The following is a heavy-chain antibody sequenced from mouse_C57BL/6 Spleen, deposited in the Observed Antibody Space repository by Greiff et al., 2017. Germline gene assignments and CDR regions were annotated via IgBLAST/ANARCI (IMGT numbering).Heavy chain of an antibody. J-gene: IGHJ3*01. D-gene: IGHD4-1*01. CDR3: ARSDNWDLAWFAY. V-gene: IGHV1-26*01. Sequence: EVQLQQSGPELVKPGASVKISCKASGYTFTDYYMNWVKQSHGKSLEWIGDINPNNGGTSYNQKFKGKATLTVDKSSSTAYMELRSLTSEDSAVYYCARSDNWDLAWFAYWGQGTLVTVSA. CDR1: GYTFTDYY. CDR2: INPNNGGT.